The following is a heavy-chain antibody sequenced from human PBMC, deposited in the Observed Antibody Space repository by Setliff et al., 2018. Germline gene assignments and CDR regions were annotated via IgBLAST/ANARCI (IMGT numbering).Heavy chain of an antibody. V-gene: IGHV3-21*01. Sequence: PGGSLRLSCAASGFTFSSYTMNWVRQAPGKGLEWVTAISSSSTYIFYADSVKGRFTISRDNARNALYLQMNSLRAEDTAVYFCASYYYGSGSSYIPPHFDYWGLGTLVTVSS. CDR2: ISSSSTYI. CDR1: GFTFSSYT. CDR3: ASYYYGSGSSYIPPHFDY. J-gene: IGHJ4*02. D-gene: IGHD3-10*01.